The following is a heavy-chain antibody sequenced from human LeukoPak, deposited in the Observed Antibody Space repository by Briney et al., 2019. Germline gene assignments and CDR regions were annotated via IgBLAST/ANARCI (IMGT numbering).Heavy chain of an antibody. V-gene: IGHV1-18*01. Sequence: ASVKVSCKASGYIFKSYGVNWVRQAPGQGLEWVGWISGFNGKTDYAQRFQGRVTMTRDTSTSTAYMELRSLRSEDTAVYYCARSGILVTGVWMDVWGKGTTVIVSS. CDR3: ARSGILVTGVWMDV. D-gene: IGHD2-8*02. CDR2: ISGFNGKT. J-gene: IGHJ6*04. CDR1: GYIFKSYG.